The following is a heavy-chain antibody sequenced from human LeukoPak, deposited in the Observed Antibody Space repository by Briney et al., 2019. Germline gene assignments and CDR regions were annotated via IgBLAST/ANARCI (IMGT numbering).Heavy chain of an antibody. CDR1: GFTFSSYA. V-gene: IGHV3-23*01. J-gene: IGHJ4*02. CDR3: AKGLINDWSALED. D-gene: IGHD3-9*01. Sequence: GWSLRLSCAASGFTFSSYAMTWVRQTPGKGLEWVSAISGSTGTTYYADSVRGRFTISRDNSKNTLYLQMDSLRAEDTAKYYCAKGLINDWSALEDWGQGTLVTVSS. CDR2: ISGSTGTT.